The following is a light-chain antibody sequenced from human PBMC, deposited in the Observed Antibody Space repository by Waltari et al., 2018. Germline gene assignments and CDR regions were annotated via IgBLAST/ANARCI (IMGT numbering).Light chain of an antibody. CDR3: MQGTYWPRT. J-gene: IGKJ1*01. Sequence: DVVLTQSPLSLPVTLGQSASISCSSTQNLLHSDGNTYLNWFQQRPGQSPRRLIYKVSNRDSGVPDRFSGSGSGTDFTLKISRVEAEDVGVYYCMQGTYWPRTFGQGTKVEIK. CDR1: QNLLHSDGNTY. CDR2: KVS. V-gene: IGKV2-30*02.